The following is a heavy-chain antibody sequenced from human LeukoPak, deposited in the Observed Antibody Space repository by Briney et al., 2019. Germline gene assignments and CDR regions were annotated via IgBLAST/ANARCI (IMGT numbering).Heavy chain of an antibody. CDR3: ARGDSATTTFDF. CDR1: GFSVDSVF. CDR2: IMPGGHI. Sequence: GGSLRLSCRASGFSVDSVFMNWVRQPPGKGLEWVSFIMPGGHIDYTDSVKGRSIISRDSFKNTLSLQMNSLRVDDSAVYYCARGDSATTTFDFWGQGTLVTVSS. V-gene: IGHV3-66*01. J-gene: IGHJ4*02. D-gene: IGHD4-17*01.